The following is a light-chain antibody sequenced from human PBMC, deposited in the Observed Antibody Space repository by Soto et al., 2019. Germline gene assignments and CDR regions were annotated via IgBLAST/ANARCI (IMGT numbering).Light chain of an antibody. J-gene: IGKJ5*01. V-gene: IGKV1-39*01. CDR1: QNIRNY. CDR2: MAF. Sequence: DIQMTQSPSSLSASVGDRVTITCRASQNIRNYLNWYQQKPGKAPKLLIYMAFTLQSGVPSRFSGSGSGTDFSLTISSLQPEDFASYYCQQSYSAPITVGQGTRLESK. CDR3: QQSYSAPIT.